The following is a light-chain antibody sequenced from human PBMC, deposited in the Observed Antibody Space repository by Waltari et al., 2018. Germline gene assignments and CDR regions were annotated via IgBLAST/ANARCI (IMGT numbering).Light chain of an antibody. Sequence: EIVMTQSPATLSVSPGESAPLSCRASQSVSSNLAWYQQKPGQAPRLLIYGASTRATGIPARFSGSGSGTEFTLTISSLQSEDFAVYYCQQYNNWPRTFGQGTKLEIK. CDR2: GAS. CDR1: QSVSSN. CDR3: QQYNNWPRT. V-gene: IGKV3-15*01. J-gene: IGKJ2*01.